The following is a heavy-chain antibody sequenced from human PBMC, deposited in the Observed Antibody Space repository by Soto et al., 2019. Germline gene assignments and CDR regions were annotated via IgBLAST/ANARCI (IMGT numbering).Heavy chain of an antibody. J-gene: IGHJ6*02. CDR2: ISYDGSNK. V-gene: IGHV3-30*18. D-gene: IGHD6-6*01. CDR1: GFTFSSYG. Sequence: QVQLVESGGGVVQPGRSLRLSCAASGFTFSSYGMHWVRQAPGKGLEWVAVISYDGSNKYYADSVKGRFTISRDNSKNTLYLQMNSLRAEDTAVYYCAKVNHKEGSNYGMDVWGQGTTVTVSS. CDR3: AKVNHKEGSNYGMDV.